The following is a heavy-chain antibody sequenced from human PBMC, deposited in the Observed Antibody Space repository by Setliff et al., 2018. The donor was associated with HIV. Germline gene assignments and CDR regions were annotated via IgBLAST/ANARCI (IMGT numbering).Heavy chain of an antibody. D-gene: IGHD5-18*01. V-gene: IGHV1-2*02. Sequence: ASVKVSCKASGYTFTNYYMHWVRQAPGQGLEWMGWINPNSGGTNYAQKFQGRVTMTRDTSISTAYMKLSRLISDDTAVYYCARTLPQYTNLFDYWGQGTLVTVSS. CDR3: ARTLPQYTNLFDY. J-gene: IGHJ4*02. CDR1: GYTFTNYY. CDR2: INPNSGGT.